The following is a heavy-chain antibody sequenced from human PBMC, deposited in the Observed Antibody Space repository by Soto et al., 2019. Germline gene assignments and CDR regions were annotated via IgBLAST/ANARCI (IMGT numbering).Heavy chain of an antibody. Sequence: QVQLQQWGAGLLKPSETLSLTCPVYGGAFSGYYWSWIRQPPGKGLEWIGEINHSGSTNYNPSLKSRVTISVDTSKNQFSLKLSSVTAADTAVYYCARGKYSSSWLLDYWGQGTLVTVSS. CDR1: GGAFSGYY. CDR3: ARGKYSSSWLLDY. V-gene: IGHV4-34*01. D-gene: IGHD6-13*01. J-gene: IGHJ4*02. CDR2: INHSGST.